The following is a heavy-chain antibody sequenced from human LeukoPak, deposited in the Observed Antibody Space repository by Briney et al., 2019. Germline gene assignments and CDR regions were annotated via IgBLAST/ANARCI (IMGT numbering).Heavy chain of an antibody. V-gene: IGHV3-30-3*01. CDR2: ISYDGSNK. CDR1: GFTFSSYA. D-gene: IGHD1-1*01. J-gene: IGHJ4*02. Sequence: GGSLRLSCAASGFTFSSYAMHWVRQAPGKGLEWVAVISYDGSNKYYADSVKGRFTISRDNSKNTLYLQMNSLRAEDTAVYYCARDLEMGPADYWGQGTLVTVSS. CDR3: ARDLEMGPADY.